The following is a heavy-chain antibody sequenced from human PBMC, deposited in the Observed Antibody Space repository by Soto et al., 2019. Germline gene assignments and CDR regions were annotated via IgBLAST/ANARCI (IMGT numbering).Heavy chain of an antibody. CDR1: GLPFRSYG. D-gene: IGHD2-15*01. CDR2: IWNDGSNE. Sequence: QVQLVESGGGGLQPGGSLRLSCEGSGLPFRSYGIHWVRQAPGKGLEWLAIIWNDGSNEYYADSVKGRFTISRDNSKNTVYLQVTNLRAEDTAVYFCARDQTDSGGYSDSWGQGTLVTVSS. CDR3: ARDQTDSGGYSDS. V-gene: IGHV3-33*01. J-gene: IGHJ4*02.